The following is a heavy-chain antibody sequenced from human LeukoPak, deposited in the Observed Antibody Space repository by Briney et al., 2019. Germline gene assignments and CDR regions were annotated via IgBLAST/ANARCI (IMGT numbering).Heavy chain of an antibody. CDR3: ARVSSSWYQDWYFDL. CDR1: GYSISSGYY. J-gene: IGHJ2*01. Sequence: PSETLSLTCTVSGYSISSGYYWSWIRQPAGKGLEWIGRIETSGNTNYKPSLKSRVTMSVDTSKNQFSLKLSSVTAADTAVYYCARVSSSWYQDWYFDLWGRGTLVTVSS. V-gene: IGHV4-4*07. D-gene: IGHD6-13*01. CDR2: IETSGNT.